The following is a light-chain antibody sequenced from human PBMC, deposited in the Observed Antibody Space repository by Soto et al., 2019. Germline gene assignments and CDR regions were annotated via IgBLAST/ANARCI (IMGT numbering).Light chain of an antibody. Sequence: DIQMTQSPSSLSASVGDRVTITCRASQSISSYLNWYQQKPGKAPKLLIYAASSLQSGVPSRFSGSGSGTDFTLTISSLQPEDFATYYCQQSYSTPWKFGQGTKVDI. V-gene: IGKV1-39*01. CDR3: QQSYSTPWK. CDR1: QSISSY. CDR2: AAS. J-gene: IGKJ1*01.